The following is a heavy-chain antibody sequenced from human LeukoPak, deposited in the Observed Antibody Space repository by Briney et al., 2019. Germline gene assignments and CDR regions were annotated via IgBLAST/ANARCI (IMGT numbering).Heavy chain of an antibody. CDR2: IYYSGST. J-gene: IGHJ3*02. Sequence: SQTLSLTCAVSGGSISSGGYSWSWIRQPPGKGLEWIGYIYYSGSTYYNPSLKSRVTISVDTSKNQFSLKLSSVTAADTAVYYCARGFSYDSSGYPDAFDIWGQGTMVTVSS. D-gene: IGHD3-22*01. CDR3: ARGFSYDSSGYPDAFDI. CDR1: GGSISSGGYS. V-gene: IGHV4-30-4*07.